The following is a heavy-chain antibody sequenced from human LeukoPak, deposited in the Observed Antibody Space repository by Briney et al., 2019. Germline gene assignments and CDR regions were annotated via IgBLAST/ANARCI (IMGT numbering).Heavy chain of an antibody. CDR1: GGTFSSYA. CDR3: ARDYGDWKTVFDP. V-gene: IGHV1-69*06. CDR2: IIPIFGTA. D-gene: IGHD4-17*01. Sequence: SVKVSCKASGGTFSSYAVSWVRQAPGQGLEWMGGIIPIFGTANYAQKFQGRVTITADKSTSTAYMELSSLRSEDTAVYYCARDYGDWKTVFDPWGQGTLVTVSS. J-gene: IGHJ5*02.